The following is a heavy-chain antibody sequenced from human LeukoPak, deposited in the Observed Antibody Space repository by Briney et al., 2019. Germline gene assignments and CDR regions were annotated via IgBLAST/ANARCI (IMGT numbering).Heavy chain of an antibody. J-gene: IGHJ4*02. V-gene: IGHV1-69*04. Sequence: EASVKVSCKASGGTFSSYAISWVRQAPGQGLEWMGRIIPILGIANYAQKFQGRVTITADKSTSTAYMELSSLRSEDTAVYYYARSLYGDYGYWGQGTLVTVSS. D-gene: IGHD4-17*01. CDR3: ARSLYGDYGY. CDR2: IIPILGIA. CDR1: GGTFSSYA.